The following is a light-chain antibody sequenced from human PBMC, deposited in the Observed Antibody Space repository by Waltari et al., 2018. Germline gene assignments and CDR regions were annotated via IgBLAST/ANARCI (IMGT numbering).Light chain of an antibody. J-gene: IGKJ1*01. CDR1: QSISSW. Sequence: DIQMTQSPSTLSASVGDRVTTTCRASQSISSWLAWYQQKPGKAPKLLIYKASTLESGVPSRFSGGGSGTEFTLIISSLQPDDLATYYCQQYTAYSTSTFGQGTRVEIK. CDR3: QQYTAYSTST. V-gene: IGKV1-5*03. CDR2: KAS.